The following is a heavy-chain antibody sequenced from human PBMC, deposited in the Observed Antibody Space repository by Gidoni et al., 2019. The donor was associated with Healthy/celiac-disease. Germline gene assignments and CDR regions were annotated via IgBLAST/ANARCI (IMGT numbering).Heavy chain of an antibody. CDR3: ARGRVSGGNSRRYFDL. CDR1: GGSFSGYY. D-gene: IGHD2-21*02. Sequence: QVQLQQWGAGLLKPSETLSLTCAVYGGSFSGYYWHWIRQPPGKGLDWVGEINHSGSTNYNPSLKSRVTISVDTSKNQFSLKLSSVTAADTAVYYCARGRVSGGNSRRYFDLWGRGTRGHCLL. J-gene: IGHJ2*01. CDR2: INHSGST. V-gene: IGHV4-34*01.